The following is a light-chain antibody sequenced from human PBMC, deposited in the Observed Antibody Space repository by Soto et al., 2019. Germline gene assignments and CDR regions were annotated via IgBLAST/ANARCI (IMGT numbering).Light chain of an antibody. Sequence: QSVLTQPPSVSGAPGQRVTMSCTGSSSNIGAGYDVHWYQQLPGTAPKLLIYGNSNRPSGVPDRFSGSKSGTSASLAITGLQAEDEADYYCQSYDSSLSGYVFGTGPKLTVL. V-gene: IGLV1-40*01. CDR1: SSNIGAGYD. J-gene: IGLJ1*01. CDR3: QSYDSSLSGYV. CDR2: GNS.